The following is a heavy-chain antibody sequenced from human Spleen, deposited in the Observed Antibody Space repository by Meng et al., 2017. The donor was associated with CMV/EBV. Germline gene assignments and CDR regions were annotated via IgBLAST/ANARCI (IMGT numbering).Heavy chain of an antibody. Sequence: GSLRLSCAVYGGSFSGYYWSWIRQPPGKGLAWIGSIYYCGSTYYNQSLKSRVTISVDTSKNQFSLKLSSVAAADMAVYYCARRSRDGYNCDGWFDPWGQGTLVTVSS. D-gene: IGHD5-24*01. CDR3: ARRSRDGYNCDGWFDP. V-gene: IGHV4-34*01. CDR2: IYYCGST. CDR1: GGSFSGYY. J-gene: IGHJ5*02.